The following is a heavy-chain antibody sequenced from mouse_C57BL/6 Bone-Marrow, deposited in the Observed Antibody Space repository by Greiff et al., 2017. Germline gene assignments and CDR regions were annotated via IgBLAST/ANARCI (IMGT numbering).Heavy chain of an antibody. J-gene: IGHJ4*01. Sequence: QVQLQQSGAELVRPGASVKMSCKASGYTFTSYNMHWVKQTPGQGLEWIGAIDPGNGDTSYNQKFKGKATLTVDKSSSTAYMQLSSLTSEDSAVYFWARSGYYSNSYAMDYWGRGTSVTVTS. V-gene: IGHV1-12*01. CDR1: GYTFTSYN. CDR2: IDPGNGDT. CDR3: ARSGYYSNSYAMDY. D-gene: IGHD2-5*01.